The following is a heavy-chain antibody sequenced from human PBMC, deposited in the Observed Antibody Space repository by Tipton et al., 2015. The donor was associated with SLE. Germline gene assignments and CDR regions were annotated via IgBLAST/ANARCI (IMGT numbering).Heavy chain of an antibody. CDR1: GASIRTYY. CDR2: IYSSGSA. V-gene: IGHV4-59*01. CDR3: ARGGRYGVESFDV. Sequence: TLSLTCTVSGASIRTYYCNWIRQPPGKGLEWIGNIYSSGSANYSPSLKSRVTISVDPAKNHCSLKVISVTAADTALYYCARGGRYGVESFDVWSQGTMVSVSS. J-gene: IGHJ3*01. D-gene: IGHD5/OR15-5a*01.